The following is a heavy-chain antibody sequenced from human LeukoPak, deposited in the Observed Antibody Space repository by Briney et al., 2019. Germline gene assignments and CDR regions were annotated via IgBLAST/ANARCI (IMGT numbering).Heavy chain of an antibody. Sequence: ASVKVSCKASGYTFTSYDINWVRQATGQGLEWMGWMNPNSGNTGYAQKFQGRVTMTRNTSISTAYMELSSLRSEDTAVYYCAIGGRYSSSRGYYYYYYMDVWGKGTTVTVSS. CDR2: MNPNSGNT. J-gene: IGHJ6*03. CDR3: AIGGRYSSSRGYYYYYYMDV. V-gene: IGHV1-8*01. CDR1: GYTFTSYD. D-gene: IGHD6-6*01.